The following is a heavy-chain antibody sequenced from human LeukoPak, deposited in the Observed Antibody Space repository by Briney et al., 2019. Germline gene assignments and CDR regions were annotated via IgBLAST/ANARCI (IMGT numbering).Heavy chain of an antibody. CDR3: ARDVDGYSYGRYGMDV. CDR2: ISYDGSNK. V-gene: IGHV3-30-3*01. CDR1: GFTFSSYA. D-gene: IGHD5-18*01. Sequence: PGRSLRLSCAASGFTFSSYAMDWVRQAPGKGLEWVAIISYDGSNKYYADSVKGRFTISRDNSKNTLYLQMNSLRAEDTAVYYCARDVDGYSYGRYGMDVWGQGTTVTVSS. J-gene: IGHJ6*02.